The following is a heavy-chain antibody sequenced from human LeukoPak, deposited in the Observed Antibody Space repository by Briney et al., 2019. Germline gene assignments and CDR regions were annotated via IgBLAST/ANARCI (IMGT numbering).Heavy chain of an antibody. J-gene: IGHJ4*02. CDR1: GFTFSTYA. CDR3: ARVFGSGSYIDY. D-gene: IGHD6-19*01. Sequence: GGSLRLSCAASGFTFSTYAMSWVRQAPGKVLEWVANIRQDGSEKFYVDSVKGRFTISRDNAKNSLYLQMNSLRADDTAVYYCARVFGSGSYIDYWGQGTLVTVSS. CDR2: IRQDGSEK. V-gene: IGHV3-7*01.